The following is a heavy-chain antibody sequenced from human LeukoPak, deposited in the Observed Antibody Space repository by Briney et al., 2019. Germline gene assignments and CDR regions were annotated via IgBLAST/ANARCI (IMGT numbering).Heavy chain of an antibody. Sequence: PGGSLRLSCAASGFTFSNYWMIWVRQAPGKGLEWVANIKLDVSETYYVESVRGRFTISRDNTKNSLYLQMNSLRAEDTAVYYCARDESVSYYYDSSGYPSDYWGQGTLVTVSS. CDR3: ARDESVSYYYDSSGYPSDY. CDR2: IKLDVSET. J-gene: IGHJ4*02. CDR1: GFTFSNYW. V-gene: IGHV3-7*01. D-gene: IGHD3-22*01.